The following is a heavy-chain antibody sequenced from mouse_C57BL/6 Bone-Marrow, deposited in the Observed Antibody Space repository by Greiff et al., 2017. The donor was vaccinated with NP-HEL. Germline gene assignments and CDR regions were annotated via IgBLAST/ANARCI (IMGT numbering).Heavy chain of an antibody. CDR2: IDPEDGET. J-gene: IGHJ1*03. D-gene: IGHD1-1*01. CDR3: ARDWITWYFDV. V-gene: IGHV14-2*01. CDR1: GFNIKDYY. Sequence: VQLQQSGAELVKPGASVKLSCTASGFNIKDYYMHWVKQRPEQGLEWIGRIDPEDGETKYAPKFQGKATIPADKTSNTAYLQLSSLTSEDTAVYYCARDWITWYFDVWGTATTVTVSS.